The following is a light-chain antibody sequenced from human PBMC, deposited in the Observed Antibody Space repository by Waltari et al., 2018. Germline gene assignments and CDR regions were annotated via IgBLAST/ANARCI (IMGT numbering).Light chain of an antibody. CDR1: QAISIY. CDR2: AAS. J-gene: IGKJ1*01. CDR3: QQSYSSPRT. Sequence: DIQMTQSPSSLSASVGDRVIITCRASQAISIYLNWYQQKPGKAPNLLIYAASTLQSGVPSRFSGSGSGTDFTLTISSLQPEDFATYYCQQSYSSPRTFGQGTKVEIK. V-gene: IGKV1-39*01.